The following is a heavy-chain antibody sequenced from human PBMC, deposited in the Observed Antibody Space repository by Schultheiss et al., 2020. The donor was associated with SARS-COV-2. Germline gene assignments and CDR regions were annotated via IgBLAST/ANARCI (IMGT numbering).Heavy chain of an antibody. CDR2: ISSSSSTI. D-gene: IGHD3-3*01. J-gene: IGHJ6*04. Sequence: GGSLRLSCAASGFTFSSYSMNWVRQAPGKGLEWVSYISSSSSTIYYADSVKGRFTISRDNAKNSLYLQMNSLRDEDTAVYYCARDPNVLRFLDLPRDVWGKGTTVTVSS. V-gene: IGHV3-48*02. CDR3: ARDPNVLRFLDLPRDV. CDR1: GFTFSSYS.